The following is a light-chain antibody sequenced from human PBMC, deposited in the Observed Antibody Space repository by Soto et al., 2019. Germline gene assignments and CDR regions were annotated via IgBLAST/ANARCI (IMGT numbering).Light chain of an antibody. Sequence: SVLTXPASVSGSPGQSITISCTGTSSDVGSYNLVSWYQQHPGKAPKLMIYEGSKRPSGVSNRFSGSKSGNTASLTISGLQAEDKADYYCCSYAGSSTYVFGTGTKVTVL. CDR2: EGS. J-gene: IGLJ1*01. CDR1: SSDVGSYNL. V-gene: IGLV2-23*01. CDR3: CSYAGSSTYV.